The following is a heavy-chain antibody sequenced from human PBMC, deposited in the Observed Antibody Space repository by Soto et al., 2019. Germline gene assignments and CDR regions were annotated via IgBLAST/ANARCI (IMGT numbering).Heavy chain of an antibody. CDR3: ARDSQYYDFWSGYYSRYYGMDV. CDR1: GFTFSSYW. CDR2: IKQDGSEK. V-gene: IGHV3-7*03. Sequence: GGSLRLSCAASGFTFSSYWMSWVRQAPGKGLEWVANIKQDGSEKYYVDSVKGRFTISRDNAKNSLYLQMNSLRAEDTAVYHCARDSQYYDFWSGYYSRYYGMDVWGQGTTVTVSS. J-gene: IGHJ6*02. D-gene: IGHD3-3*01.